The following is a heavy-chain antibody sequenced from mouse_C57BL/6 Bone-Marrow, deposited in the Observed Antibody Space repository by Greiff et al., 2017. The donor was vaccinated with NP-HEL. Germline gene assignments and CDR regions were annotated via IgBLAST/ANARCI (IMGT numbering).Heavy chain of an antibody. J-gene: IGHJ2*01. CDR2: ISIGSSTI. CDR3: ERDGLQGY. Sequence: EVQGVESGGGLVKPGGSLKLPCAASGFSSSDYGMHWVRQAPEWGLEWVAYISIGSSTIYYADTVKGRFTISRDNAKHTLFLQMTSLRYEDTAMYYCERDGLQGYWGQGTTLTVSS. D-gene: IGHD2-13*01. V-gene: IGHV5-17*01. CDR1: GFSSSDYG.